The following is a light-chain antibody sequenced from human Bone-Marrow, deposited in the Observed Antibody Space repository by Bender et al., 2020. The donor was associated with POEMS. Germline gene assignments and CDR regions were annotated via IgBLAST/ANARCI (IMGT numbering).Light chain of an antibody. CDR2: EVT. J-gene: IGLJ3*02. CDR3: QSYDNSLTGGV. Sequence: QSALTQPASVSGSPGQSISVSCTGTVNDVGAYSYVSWYQQHPGKAPKLMIYEVTTRPLGVSDRFSGSKSGTSASLAIAGLQAEDEADYYCQSYDNSLTGGVFGGGTKLTVL. V-gene: IGLV2-14*01. CDR1: VNDVGAYSY.